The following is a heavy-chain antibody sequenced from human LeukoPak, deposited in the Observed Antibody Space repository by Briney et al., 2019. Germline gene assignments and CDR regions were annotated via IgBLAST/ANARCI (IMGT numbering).Heavy chain of an antibody. D-gene: IGHD6-19*01. J-gene: IGHJ3*02. CDR3: AINSSGWYSDAFDI. Sequence: SEALSLTCTVSGGSISSSSYYWGWIRQPPGKGLEWIGSIYYSGSTYYNPSLKSRVTISVDTSKNQFSPKLSSVTAADTAVYYCAINSSGWYSDAFDIWGQGTMVTVSS. CDR2: IYYSGST. CDR1: GGSISSSSYY. V-gene: IGHV4-39*01.